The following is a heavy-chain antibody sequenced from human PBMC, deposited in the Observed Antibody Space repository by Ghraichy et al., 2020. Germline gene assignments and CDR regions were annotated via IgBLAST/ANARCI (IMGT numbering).Heavy chain of an antibody. CDR3: ARGGFYYGSGQYSGMDV. D-gene: IGHD3-10*01. CDR1: GDSVSTNRDT. V-gene: IGHV6-1*01. J-gene: IGHJ6*02. Sequence: SQTLSLTCVISGDSVSTNRDTWNWIRQSPSRGLEWLGRTYYRSKWTNDYAVSVRGRITINPDTSKNQFSLQLKSVTPEDTAVYYCARGGFYYGSGQYSGMDVWGQGTTVTVSS. CDR2: TYYRSKWTN.